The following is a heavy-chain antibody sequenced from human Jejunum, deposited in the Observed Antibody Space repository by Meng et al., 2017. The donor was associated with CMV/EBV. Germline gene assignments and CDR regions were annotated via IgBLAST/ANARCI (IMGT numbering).Heavy chain of an antibody. V-gene: IGHV4-4*07. CDR1: RGSINNYY. CDR3: ARGPGASTREGFDH. Sequence: QGQLQQSGPGVVTPQDPLSLTCTVSRGSINNYYWSWIRPSAGKGLEWIGRFYSSDTYNYHPSLNSRVTMSLDTSKKQFSLILSSVTAADTARYYCARGPGASTREGFDHWGLGTLVTVSS. D-gene: IGHD1-26*01. CDR2: FYSSDTY. J-gene: IGHJ4*02.